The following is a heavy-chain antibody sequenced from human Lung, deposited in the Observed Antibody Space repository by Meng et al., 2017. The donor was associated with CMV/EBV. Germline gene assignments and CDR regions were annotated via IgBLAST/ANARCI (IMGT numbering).Heavy chain of an antibody. CDR2: ISSSYAV. V-gene: IGHV3-69-1*01. D-gene: IGHD6-19*01. J-gene: IGHJ6*02. CDR1: GFRFSDYY. Sequence: GEXXKISCAASGFRFSDYYMTWIRQAPGKGLEWVSYISSSYAVDYADSLKGRFTISRDNAKNSLYLQMNSLRVEDTAVYYCARVLLEVRGWYYQGMDVWCQGTTVTVSS. CDR3: ARVLLEVRGWYYQGMDV.